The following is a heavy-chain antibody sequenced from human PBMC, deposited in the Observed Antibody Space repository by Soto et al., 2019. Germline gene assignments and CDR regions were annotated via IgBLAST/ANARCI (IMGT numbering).Heavy chain of an antibody. CDR3: ARVVPAAILKGWVYYYDFWSGYFQRWFDP. J-gene: IGHJ5*02. D-gene: IGHD3-3*01. V-gene: IGHV4-34*01. Sequence: PSETLSLTCAVYGGSFSGYYWSWIRQPPGKGLEWIGEINHSGSTNYNPSLKSRVTISVDTSKNQFSLKLSSVTAADTAVYYCARVVPAAILKGWVYYYDFWSGYFQRWFDPWGQGTLVTV. CDR1: GGSFSGYY. CDR2: INHSGST.